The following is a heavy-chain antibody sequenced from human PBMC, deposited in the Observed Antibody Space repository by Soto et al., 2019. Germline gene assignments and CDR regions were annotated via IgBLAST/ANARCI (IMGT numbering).Heavy chain of an antibody. CDR2: IYYSGST. V-gene: IGHV4-39*01. Sequence: QLQLQESGPGLVKPSETLSLTCTVSGGSISSSSYYWGWIRQPPGKGLEWFGSIYYSGSTYYNPSLKSRVTISVDTSKNQFSLKLSSVTAADTAVYYCARQQRHYYYYMDVWGKGTTVTVSS. CDR3: ARQQRHYYYYMDV. CDR1: GGSISSSSYY. J-gene: IGHJ6*03.